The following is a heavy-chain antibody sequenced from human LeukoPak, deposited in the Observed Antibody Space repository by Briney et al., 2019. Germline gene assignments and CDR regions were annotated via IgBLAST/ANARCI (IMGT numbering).Heavy chain of an antibody. J-gene: IGHJ4*02. Sequence: SETLSLTCTVSGGSISSSNYYWGWIRQPPGKGLQWIGSCYYSGSTFYSPSLKSRVTISVDTSKNQFSLTLSSVTAADTAVYYCARDHRGSYYFDYWGQGTLVTVSS. CDR1: GGSISSSNYY. D-gene: IGHD3-16*01. V-gene: IGHV4-39*07. CDR2: CYYSGST. CDR3: ARDHRGSYYFDY.